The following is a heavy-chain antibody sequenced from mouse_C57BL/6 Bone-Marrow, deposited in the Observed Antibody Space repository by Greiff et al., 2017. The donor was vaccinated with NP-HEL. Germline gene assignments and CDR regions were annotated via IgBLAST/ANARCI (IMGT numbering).Heavy chain of an antibody. CDR1: GYTFTSYW. CDR2: IYPSDSET. J-gene: IGHJ3*01. V-gene: IGHV1-61*01. Sequence: QVQLQQPGAELVRPGSSVKLSCKASGYTFTSYWLDWVKQRPGQGLEWIGNIYPSDSETHYNQKFKDKATLTVDKSSSTAYMLLSILTSEDSAVYYCAIYDYDVAYWGQGTLVTVSA. D-gene: IGHD2-4*01. CDR3: AIYDYDVAY.